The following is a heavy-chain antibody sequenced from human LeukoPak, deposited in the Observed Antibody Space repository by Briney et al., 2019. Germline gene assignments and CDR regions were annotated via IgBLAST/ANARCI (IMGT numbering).Heavy chain of an antibody. V-gene: IGHV4-61*02. J-gene: IGHJ4*02. CDR2: IYASGST. Sequence: SQTLSLTCTVSGGSISSGSYYWSWIRQPAGKGLEWIGRIYASGSTNYNPSLKSRVTISVDTSKNQFSLKLSSVTAADTAVYYCARVVEDYYDSSGYYYYFDYWGQGTLVTVSS. D-gene: IGHD3-22*01. CDR1: GGSISSGSYY. CDR3: ARVVEDYYDSSGYYYYFDY.